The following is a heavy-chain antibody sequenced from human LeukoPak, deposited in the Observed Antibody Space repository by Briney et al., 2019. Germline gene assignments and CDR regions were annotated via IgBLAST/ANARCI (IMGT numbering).Heavy chain of an antibody. V-gene: IGHV4-30-4*01. CDR2: IYYSGST. CDR3: ARDPETYCTSTSCYGY. J-gene: IGHJ4*02. Sequence: SETLSLTCTVSSVSISSGDYYWSRIRRPPGKGLEWIGYIYYSGSTYYNPSLKSRVIISVDTSKNQFSLKLSSVTAADTAVYYCARDPETYCTSTSCYGYWGQGTLITVSS. D-gene: IGHD2-2*01. CDR1: SVSISSGDYY.